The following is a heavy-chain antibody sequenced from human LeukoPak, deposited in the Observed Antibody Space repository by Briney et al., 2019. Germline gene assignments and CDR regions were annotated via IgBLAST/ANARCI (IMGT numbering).Heavy chain of an antibody. Sequence: GGSLKLSCAASGFTFSGSAMHWVRQASGKGLEWVGRIRSKANSYATAYAASVKGRFTISRDDSKNTAYLQMNSLKTEDTAVYCCTTMTTVERYYYYGMDVWGQGTTVTVSS. CDR3: TTMTTVERYYYYGMDV. CDR1: GFTFSGSA. D-gene: IGHD4-11*01. J-gene: IGHJ6*02. V-gene: IGHV3-73*01. CDR2: IRSKANSYAT.